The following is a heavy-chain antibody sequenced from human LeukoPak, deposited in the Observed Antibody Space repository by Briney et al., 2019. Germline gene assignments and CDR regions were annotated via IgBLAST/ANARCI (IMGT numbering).Heavy chain of an antibody. V-gene: IGHV4-34*01. CDR3: TRGGSGSYATFDY. CDR2: INHSGST. J-gene: IGHJ4*02. CDR1: GGSFSGYY. Sequence: SETLSLTCAVYGGSFSGYYWSWIRQPPGKGLEWIGEINHSGSTNYNPSLKSRVTISVDTSKNQFSLRLTSVTAADTAMYYCTRGGSGSYATFDYWGQGTLVTVSS. D-gene: IGHD3-10*01.